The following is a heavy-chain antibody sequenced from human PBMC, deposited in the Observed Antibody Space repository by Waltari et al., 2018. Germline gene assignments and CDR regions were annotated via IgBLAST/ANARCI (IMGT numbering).Heavy chain of an antibody. Sequence: EVQLVESGGGLVQPGGSLRLSCAASGFTFSSYDMLWVRQATGKGLEWVSAIGTAGDTYYPGSVKGRFTISRENAKNSLYLQMNSLRAGDTAVYYCARARYSYGPGDYYYMDVWGKGTTVTVSS. CDR3: ARARYSYGPGDYYYMDV. CDR1: GFTFSSYD. D-gene: IGHD5-18*01. V-gene: IGHV3-13*01. J-gene: IGHJ6*03. CDR2: IGTAGDT.